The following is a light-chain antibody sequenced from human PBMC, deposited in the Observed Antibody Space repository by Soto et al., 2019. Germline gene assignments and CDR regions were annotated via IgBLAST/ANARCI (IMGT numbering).Light chain of an antibody. V-gene: IGLV2-14*01. J-gene: IGLJ2*01. CDR1: TSDIGGYNY. Sequence: QSALTQPASVSGSPGQSIIISCTGSTSDIGGYNYVSWYQQHPGKAPKLMIYEVSNRPSGVSDRFSGSKSGNMASLTISGLQSEDEADYYCSSFASSTTLVFGGGTKLTVL. CDR2: EVS. CDR3: SSFASSTTLV.